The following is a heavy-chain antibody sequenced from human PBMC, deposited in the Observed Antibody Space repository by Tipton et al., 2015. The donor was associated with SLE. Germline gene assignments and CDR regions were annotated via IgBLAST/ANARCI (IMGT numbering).Heavy chain of an antibody. CDR2: ISSSGSTI. D-gene: IGHD3-22*01. Sequence: SLRLSCAASGFTFSDYYMSWIRQAPGKGLEWVSYISSSGSTIYYADSVKGRFTISRDNAKNSLYLQMNSLRAEDTAVYYCASRDYDSRGYYYMDVWGKGTTVTVSS. CDR1: GFTFSDYY. J-gene: IGHJ6*03. CDR3: ASRDYDSRGYYYMDV. V-gene: IGHV3-11*04.